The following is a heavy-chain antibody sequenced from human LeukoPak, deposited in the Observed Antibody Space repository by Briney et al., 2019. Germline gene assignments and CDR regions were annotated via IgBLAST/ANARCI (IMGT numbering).Heavy chain of an antibody. CDR2: INHSGST. V-gene: IGHV4-34*01. D-gene: IGHD1-26*01. CDR3: ATPKNLGDSGSYRSFDY. CDR1: GGSFSGYY. J-gene: IGHJ4*02. Sequence: SETLSLTCAVYGGSFSGYYWSWIRQPPGEGLEWIGEINHSGSTNYNPSLKSRVTISVDTSKNQFPLKLSSVTAADTAVYYCATPKNLGDSGSYRSFDYWGQGTLVTVSS.